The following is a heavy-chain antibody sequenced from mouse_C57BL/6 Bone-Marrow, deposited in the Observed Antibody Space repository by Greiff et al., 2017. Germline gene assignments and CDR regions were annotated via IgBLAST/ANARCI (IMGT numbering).Heavy chain of an antibody. J-gene: IGHJ4*01. CDR1: GFNIKDDY. CDR2: IDPENGDT. D-gene: IGHD2-4*01. Sequence: VQLKESGAELVRPGASVKLSCTASGFNIKDDYMHWVKQRPEQGLEWIGWIDPENGDTESASKFQGKATITADTSSNTAYLPLSSLTSEDTAVYYCTLYYDYGYAMDYWGQGTSVTVSS. V-gene: IGHV14-4*01. CDR3: TLYYDYGYAMDY.